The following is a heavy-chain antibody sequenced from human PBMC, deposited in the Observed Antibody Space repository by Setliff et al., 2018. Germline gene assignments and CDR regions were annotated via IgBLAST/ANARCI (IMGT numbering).Heavy chain of an antibody. J-gene: IGHJ4*02. CDR2: ISVYNGDT. V-gene: IGHV1-18*01. D-gene: IGHD5-18*01. CDR1: GYTFRNYA. Sequence: AASVKVSCKASGYTFRNYAFAWVRQAPGQGLEWVGWISVYNGDTNYAQKFQGRVTLTTDTSTSTAYMELRSLTSDDSALYYCARAPSVELVTIRTNSWFTYWGQGTLVTVSS. CDR3: ARAPSVELVTIRTNSWFTY.